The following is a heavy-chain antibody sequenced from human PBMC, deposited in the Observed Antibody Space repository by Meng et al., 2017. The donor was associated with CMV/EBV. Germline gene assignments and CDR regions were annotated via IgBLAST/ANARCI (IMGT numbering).Heavy chain of an antibody. Sequence: ASVKVSCKASGYTFTSYYMHWARQAPGQGLEWMGIINPSGGSTSYAQKFQGRVTMTRDTSTSTVYMELSSLRSEDTAVYYCARAGGYDFWSGKPKYGMDVWGQGTTVTVSS. CDR3: ARAGGYDFWSGKPKYGMDV. D-gene: IGHD3-3*01. V-gene: IGHV1-46*01. J-gene: IGHJ6*02. CDR2: INPSGGST. CDR1: GYTFTSYY.